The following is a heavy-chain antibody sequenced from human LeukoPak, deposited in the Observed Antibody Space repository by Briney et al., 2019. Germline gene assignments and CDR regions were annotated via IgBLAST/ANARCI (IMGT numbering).Heavy chain of an antibody. D-gene: IGHD3-22*01. V-gene: IGHV3-11*04. J-gene: IGHJ4*02. CDR2: ISSSGSTI. CDR1: GFTFSDYY. Sequence: GGSLRLSCAASGFTFSDYYMSWIRQAPGKGLEWVSYISSSGSTIYYADSVKGRFTISRDNSKNTPYLQMNSLRAEDTAVYYCARAYDSSGYKPHFDYWGQGTLVTVSS. CDR3: ARAYDSSGYKPHFDY.